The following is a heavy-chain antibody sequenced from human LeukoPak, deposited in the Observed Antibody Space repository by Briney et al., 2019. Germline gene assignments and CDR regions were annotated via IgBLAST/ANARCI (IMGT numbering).Heavy chain of an antibody. J-gene: IGHJ5*02. CDR1: GGSISNFY. D-gene: IGHD3-10*01. CDR2: INHSGSP. V-gene: IGHV4-34*01. Sequence: SETLSLTCTVSGGSISNFYWSWIRQPPGKGLEWIGEINHSGSPNYNPSLKSRVTISVDTSKNQVSLKLNSVTAADTAVYYCARGPDSGSYYAWFDPWGQGTLVTVSS. CDR3: ARGPDSGSYYAWFDP.